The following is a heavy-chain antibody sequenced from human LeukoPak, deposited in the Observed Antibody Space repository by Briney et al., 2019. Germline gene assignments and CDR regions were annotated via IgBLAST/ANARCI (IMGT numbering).Heavy chain of an antibody. V-gene: IGHV1-69*05. CDR1: GGTFSSYA. CDR2: IIPIFGTA. Sequence: SVKVSCKASGGTFSSYAISWVRQAPGQGLEWMGGIIPIFGTANYAQKFQGRVTITTDESTSTAYMELSSLRSEDTAVCYCARMAYYYDSSGQYFDYWGQGTLVTVSS. D-gene: IGHD3-22*01. J-gene: IGHJ4*02. CDR3: ARMAYYYDSSGQYFDY.